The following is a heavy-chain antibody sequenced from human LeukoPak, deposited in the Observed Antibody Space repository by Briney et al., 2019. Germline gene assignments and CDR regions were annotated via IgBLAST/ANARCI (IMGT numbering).Heavy chain of an antibody. Sequence: PGGSLRLSCAASGFTFSSYWMHWVRQAPGKGLVWVSRINSDGSITSYADSVKGRFTISRDNAKNTLYLQMNSLRAEDTAVYYCARESVGYYYDSSGYARWGQGTMVTVSS. V-gene: IGHV3-74*01. J-gene: IGHJ3*01. CDR1: GFTFSSYW. CDR3: ARESVGYYYDSSGYAR. CDR2: INSDGSIT. D-gene: IGHD3-22*01.